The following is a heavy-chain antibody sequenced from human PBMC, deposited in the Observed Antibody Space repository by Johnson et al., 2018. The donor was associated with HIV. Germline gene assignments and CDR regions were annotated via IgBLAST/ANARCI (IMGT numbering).Heavy chain of an antibody. CDR1: GFTFDDYG. D-gene: IGHD2-21*01. CDR2: ISGSGGST. J-gene: IGHJ3*02. V-gene: IGHV3-20*04. Sequence: VQLVESGGGVVRPGGSLRLSCAASGFTFDDYGMSWVRQAPGKGLEWVSAISGSGGSTYYADSVKGRFTISRDNAKNSLYLQMNSLKTEDTAVYYCALSYSLDAFDIWGQGTMVTVSS. CDR3: ALSYSLDAFDI.